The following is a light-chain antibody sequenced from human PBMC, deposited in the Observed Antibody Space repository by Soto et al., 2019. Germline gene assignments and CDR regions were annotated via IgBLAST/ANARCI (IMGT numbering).Light chain of an antibody. CDR1: QSVSSY. Sequence: EIVLTQSPATLSLSPGEIATPSCRASQSVSSYSAWYQKKPGQAPRLLIYDASNRATGIPDWFSGSGSGADFTLTISRLDPEYFAVYYCQQYGSSGTFGQGTKVDIK. J-gene: IGKJ1*01. V-gene: IGKV3-20*01. CDR3: QQYGSSGT. CDR2: DAS.